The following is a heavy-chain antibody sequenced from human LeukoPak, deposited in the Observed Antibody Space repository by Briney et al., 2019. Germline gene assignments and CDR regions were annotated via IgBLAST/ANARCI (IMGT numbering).Heavy chain of an antibody. CDR3: ARATPPWYYDSSGYDDAFDI. Sequence: PPGGSLRLSCAASGFTFSSYAMHWVRQAPGKGLEYVSAISSNGGSTYYANSVKGRFTISRDNSKNTLYLQMGSLRAEDMAVYYCARATPPWYYDSSGYDDAFDIWGQGTMVTVSS. CDR1: GFTFSSYA. CDR2: ISSNGGST. J-gene: IGHJ3*02. V-gene: IGHV3-64*01. D-gene: IGHD3-22*01.